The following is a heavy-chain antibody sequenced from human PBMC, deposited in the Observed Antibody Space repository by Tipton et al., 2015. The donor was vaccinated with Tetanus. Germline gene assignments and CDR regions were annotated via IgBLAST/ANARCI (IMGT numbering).Heavy chain of an antibody. V-gene: IGHV4-61*08. CDR1: GASVRAGDYS. CDR2: IHDSGTT. J-gene: IGHJ1*01. CDR3: ARQDTLNYYYVGYFHD. Sequence: TLSLTCTVSGASVRAGDYSWNWIRQPPGKGLEWIGSIHDSGTTNYNPSLKSRLTMSVDTSNNLFSLKLTSVTAADTAVYYCARQDTLNYYYVGYFHDWGQGTLVTVSS. D-gene: IGHD3-22*01.